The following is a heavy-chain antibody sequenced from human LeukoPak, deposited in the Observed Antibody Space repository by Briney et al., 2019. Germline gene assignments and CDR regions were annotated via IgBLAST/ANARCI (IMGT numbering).Heavy chain of an antibody. D-gene: IGHD1-20*01. CDR3: AKTRGNWNYFDY. CDR2: ISGSGGST. J-gene: IGHJ4*02. CDR1: GFTFSSYA. Sequence: GGSLRLSCAASGFTFSSYAMSWVRQARGKGPEWVSAISGSGGSTYYADSVKGRFTISRDNSKNTLYLQMNSLRAEDTAVYYCAKTRGNWNYFDYWGQGTLVTVSS. V-gene: IGHV3-23*01.